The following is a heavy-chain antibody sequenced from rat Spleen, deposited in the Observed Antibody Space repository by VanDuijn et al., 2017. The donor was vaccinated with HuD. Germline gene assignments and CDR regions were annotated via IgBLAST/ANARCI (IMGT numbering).Heavy chain of an antibody. CDR1: GFSLTDYS. D-gene: IGHD1-12*01. CDR3: TRDHSYWDNYYPGGFAY. CDR2: IWTGGST. V-gene: IGHV2S63*01. Sequence: VQLKESGPGLVQPSQTLSLTCTVSGFSLTDYSVHWVRQPPGKGLEWMGVIWTGGSTAYNSLLKSRLSISRDISKSQVFLKMNSLQTEDTAIYFCTRDHSYWDNYYPGGFAYWGQGTLVTVSS. J-gene: IGHJ3*01.